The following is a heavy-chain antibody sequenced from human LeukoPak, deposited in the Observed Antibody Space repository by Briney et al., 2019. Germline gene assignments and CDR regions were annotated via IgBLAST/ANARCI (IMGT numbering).Heavy chain of an antibody. CDR1: GYNFANYW. D-gene: IGHD7-27*01. CDR3: ARSRGDNNWFDP. Sequence: KPGESLKISCKGSGYNFANYWIGWVRQTPGKGLEWMGIIYPGDSDTRYAPSFQGQVTISADRSINTAFLRWGSLKASDTAIYYCARSRGDNNWFDPWSQGTLVTVSS. V-gene: IGHV5-51*01. J-gene: IGHJ5*02. CDR2: IYPGDSDT.